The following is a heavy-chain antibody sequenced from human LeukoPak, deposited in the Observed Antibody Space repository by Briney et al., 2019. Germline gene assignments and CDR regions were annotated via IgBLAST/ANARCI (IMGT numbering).Heavy chain of an antibody. CDR2: IYYSGST. D-gene: IGHD6-13*01. CDR3: ARAKPGYSSSWGFDP. V-gene: IGHV4-59*01. Sequence: PSETLSLTCSVSGGSISSYYWSWIRQPPGKGLEWIGYIYYSGSTNYNPSLKSRVTISVDTSKNQFSLKLSSVTAADTAVYYCARAKPGYSSSWGFDPWGQGTLVTVSS. CDR1: GGSISSYY. J-gene: IGHJ5*02.